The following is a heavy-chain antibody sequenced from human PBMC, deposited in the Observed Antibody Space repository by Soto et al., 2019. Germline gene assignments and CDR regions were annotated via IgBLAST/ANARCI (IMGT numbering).Heavy chain of an antibody. CDR3: AKDRDGAAAGPTKFYGMDV. Sequence: EVQLLESGGGLVRPGGSLRLSCAASGFTFSSYAMGWVRQAPGKGLEWVSVISGSGDSTYYADSVRGRFTISRDNSKNTLYLQMNSLRAEDTAVYYCAKDRDGAAAGPTKFYGMDVWGQGTTVTVSS. D-gene: IGHD6-13*01. J-gene: IGHJ6*02. CDR1: GFTFSSYA. CDR2: ISGSGDST. V-gene: IGHV3-23*01.